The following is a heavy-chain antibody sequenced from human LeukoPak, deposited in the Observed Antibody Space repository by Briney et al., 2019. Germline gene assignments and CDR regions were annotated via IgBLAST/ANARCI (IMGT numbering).Heavy chain of an antibody. V-gene: IGHV3-30*18. D-gene: IGHD3-22*01. J-gene: IGHJ3*02. CDR3: AKDPQHYESSGYYYVGAFDI. Sequence: GVPLTLSCAASGFTFSSYAMHWARHAPGKALEGVAVISYDGSNIDYADSVNGQFTISRDNSKNTLYLQMNSLRAEDKAVYYCAKDPQHYESSGYYYVGAFDIWGQGTLVTVSS. CDR2: ISYDGSNI. CDR1: GFTFSSYA.